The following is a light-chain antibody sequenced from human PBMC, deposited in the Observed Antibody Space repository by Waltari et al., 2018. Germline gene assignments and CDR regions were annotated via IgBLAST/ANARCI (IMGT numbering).Light chain of an antibody. J-gene: IGLJ1*01. V-gene: IGLV2-23*02. Sequence: QSALTQPAPVSGSPGQAITIHCPGTSPTVGGYNLVSWYRQYPGKAPELMIFGVSARPSGISNRLSGSKSGNTATLTISGLQAEDEADYYCLSYSGRSDYVFGTGTRV. CDR3: LSYSGRSDYV. CDR2: GVS. CDR1: SPTVGGYNL.